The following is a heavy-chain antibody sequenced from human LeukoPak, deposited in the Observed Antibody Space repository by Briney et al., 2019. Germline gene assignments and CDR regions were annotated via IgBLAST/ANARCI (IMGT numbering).Heavy chain of an antibody. CDR1: GGTFSSYA. D-gene: IGHD3-3*01. CDR3: ARSFWSGYYIIQNWFDP. V-gene: IGHV1-69*13. CDR2: IVPIFGTA. J-gene: IGHJ5*02. Sequence: SVKVSCKASGGTFSSYAISWVRQAPGQGLEWMGGIVPIFGTANYAQKFQGRVTITADESTSTAYMELSSLRSEDTAVYYCARSFWSGYYIIQNWFDPWGQGTLVTVSS.